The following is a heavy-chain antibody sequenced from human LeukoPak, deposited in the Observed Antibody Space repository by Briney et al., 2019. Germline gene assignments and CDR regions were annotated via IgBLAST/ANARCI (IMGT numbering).Heavy chain of an antibody. D-gene: IGHD3-22*01. Sequence: GASVKVSCKVSGYTLTELSMHWVRQAPGKGLEWMGGFDPEDGETIYAQKFQGRVTMTEDTSTDTAYMELSSLRSEDTAVYYCATAQYYYDSSGYYYFDYWGQGILVTVSS. CDR1: GYTLTELS. J-gene: IGHJ4*02. V-gene: IGHV1-24*01. CDR3: ATAQYYYDSSGYYYFDY. CDR2: FDPEDGET.